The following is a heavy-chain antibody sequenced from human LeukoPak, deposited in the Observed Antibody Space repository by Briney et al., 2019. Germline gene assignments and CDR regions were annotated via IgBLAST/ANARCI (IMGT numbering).Heavy chain of an antibody. V-gene: IGHV3-21*01. CDR3: ARETVVTPDAFDI. J-gene: IGHJ3*02. CDR2: ISSSSSYI. Sequence: PGGSLRLSCAASGFTFSSYSMNWVRQAPGKGLEWVSSISSSSSYIYYADSVKGRFTISRDNAKNSLYLQMNSLRAEHTAVYYCARETVVTPDAFDIWGQGTMVTVSS. D-gene: IGHD4-23*01. CDR1: GFTFSSYS.